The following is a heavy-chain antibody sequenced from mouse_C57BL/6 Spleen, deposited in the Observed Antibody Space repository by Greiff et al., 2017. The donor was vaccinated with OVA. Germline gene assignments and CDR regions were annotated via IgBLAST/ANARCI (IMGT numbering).Heavy chain of an antibody. CDR1: GYTFTSYW. Sequence: QVQLQQPGAELVRPGSSVKLSCKASGYTFTSYWMDWVKQRPGQGLEWIGNIYPSDSETHYNQKFKDKATLTVDKSSSTAYMQLSSLTADDSAVYYCARSSGGYFDVWGTGTTVTVSS. J-gene: IGHJ1*03. V-gene: IGHV1-61*01. CDR3: ARSSGGYFDV. CDR2: IYPSDSET.